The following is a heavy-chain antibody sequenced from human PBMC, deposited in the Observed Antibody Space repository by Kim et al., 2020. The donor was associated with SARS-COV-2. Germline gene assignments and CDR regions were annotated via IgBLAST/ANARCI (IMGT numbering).Heavy chain of an antibody. CDR2: ISYDGSNK. J-gene: IGHJ6*01. Sequence: GGSLRLSCAASGFTFSSYGMHWVRQAPGKGLEWVAVISYDGSNKYYADSVKGRFTISRDNSKNTLYLQMNSLRAEDTAVYYCAKDRRGSSGWYGGAYYY. CDR1: GFTFSSYG. CDR3: AKDRRGSSGWYGGAYYY. V-gene: IGHV3-30*18. D-gene: IGHD6-19*01.